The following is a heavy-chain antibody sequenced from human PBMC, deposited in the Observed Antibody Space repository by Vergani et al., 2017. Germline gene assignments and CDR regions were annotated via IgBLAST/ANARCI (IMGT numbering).Heavy chain of an antibody. J-gene: IGHJ4*02. V-gene: IGHV3-15*01. D-gene: IGHD2-2*01. Sequence: EVQLVESGGGLVKPGGSLRLSCAASGFTFSNAWMSWVRQAPGKGLEWVGRIKSKTDGGTTDYAAPVKGRFTISRDDSKNTLYLQMNSLKTEATAVYYCTTEVGEIVVVPAASDYWGQGTLVTVSS. CDR2: IKSKTDGGTT. CDR3: TTEVGEIVVVPAASDY. CDR1: GFTFSNAW.